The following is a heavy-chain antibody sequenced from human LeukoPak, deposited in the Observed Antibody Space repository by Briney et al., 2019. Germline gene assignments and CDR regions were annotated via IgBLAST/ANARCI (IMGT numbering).Heavy chain of an antibody. CDR1: GYTFANYG. CDR3: ARGGLYGGSPDY. J-gene: IGHJ4*02. D-gene: IGHD1-26*01. V-gene: IGHV1-18*01. CDR2: ISVYNGNT. Sequence: ASVKVSCKASGYTFANYGITWVRQAPGQGLEWMGWISVYNGNTNYAQNLQGRVTMTTDTSTSTAYMELRSLRSDDTAVYYCARGGLYGGSPDYWGQGTLVIVSS.